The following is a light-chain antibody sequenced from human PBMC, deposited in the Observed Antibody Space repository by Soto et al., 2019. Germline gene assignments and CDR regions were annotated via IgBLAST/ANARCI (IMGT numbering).Light chain of an antibody. CDR3: QQYNSYPLT. J-gene: IGKJ4*01. CDR1: QSIDTW. CDR2: KAS. V-gene: IGKV1-5*03. Sequence: DNQMTQSPSTLSASVGDRVTITCRASQSIDTWLAWYQQKPGKAPKLLIYKASNLESGVPSRFSGSGSGTEFTLTISSLQPDDFATFYCQQYNSYPLTFGGGTKADIK.